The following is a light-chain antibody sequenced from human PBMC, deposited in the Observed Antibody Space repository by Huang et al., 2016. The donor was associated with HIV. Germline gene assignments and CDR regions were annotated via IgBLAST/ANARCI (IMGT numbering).Light chain of an antibody. J-gene: IGKJ2*01. V-gene: IGKV3-15*01. CDR3: QQYKMWPYT. CDR2: GAS. CDR1: QRISNN. Sequence: VMTQSPATLSVSPGENVTLSCRASQRISNNLAWYQQKPGQAPTLLIDGASTRGTGIPARLSGGASGTEFSLTITSLQSEDFTVYYCQQYKMWPYTFGQGTELEIK.